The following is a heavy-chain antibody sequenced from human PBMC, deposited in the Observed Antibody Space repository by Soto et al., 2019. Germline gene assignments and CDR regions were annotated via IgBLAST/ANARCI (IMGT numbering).Heavy chain of an antibody. CDR3: ARHEYYYDSLYYFDY. CDR2: INAGNGNT. V-gene: IGHV1-3*01. D-gene: IGHD3-22*01. J-gene: IGHJ4*02. Sequence: ASVKVSCKASGYTFTIYAMHWVRQAPGQRLEWMGWINAGNGNTKYSQKFQGRVTITRDTSASTAYMELSSLRSEDTAVYYCARHEYYYDSLYYFDYWGQGTLVTVSS. CDR1: GYTFTIYA.